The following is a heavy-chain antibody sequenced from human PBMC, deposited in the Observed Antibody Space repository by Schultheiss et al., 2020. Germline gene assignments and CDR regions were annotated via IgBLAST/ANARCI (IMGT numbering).Heavy chain of an antibody. Sequence: GSLRLSCAASGFTFSSYSMNWVRQAPGKGLEWVSSISSSSSYIYYADSVKGRFTISRDNAKNSLYLQMNSLRAEDTAVYYCAKFLFGVVTNFDYWGQGTLVTVSA. J-gene: IGHJ4*02. CDR3: AKFLFGVVTNFDY. D-gene: IGHD3-3*01. CDR1: GFTFSSYS. V-gene: IGHV3-21*04. CDR2: ISSSSSYI.